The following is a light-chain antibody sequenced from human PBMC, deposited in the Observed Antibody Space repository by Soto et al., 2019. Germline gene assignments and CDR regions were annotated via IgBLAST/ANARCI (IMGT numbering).Light chain of an antibody. J-gene: IGKJ4*01. CDR2: GAS. Sequence: EIVLTQYPGTLSLSPGERATLSCRASQSVSSSYLAWYQQKPGQAPRLLIYGASSRATGIPDRFSGSGSGTDFTLTISRLEPQDFAVYYCQQYGSSPPETFGGGTKVDIK. CDR1: QSVSSSY. CDR3: QQYGSSPPET. V-gene: IGKV3-20*01.